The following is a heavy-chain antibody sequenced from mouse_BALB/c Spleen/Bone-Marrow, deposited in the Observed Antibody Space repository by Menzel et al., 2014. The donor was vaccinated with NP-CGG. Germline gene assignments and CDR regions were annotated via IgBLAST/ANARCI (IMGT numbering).Heavy chain of an antibody. D-gene: IGHD1-1*01. V-gene: IGHV14-3*02. Sequence: VKVAESGAELVKPGASVKLSCTASGFNIKDTYMHWVKQRPEQCLEWIGRIDPANGHTKYDPKFQGKATITADTSSNTDYLQLSSLTSEDTAVYCCAFYYYGSSLFAYWGQGTLVTVSA. J-gene: IGHJ3*01. CDR1: GFNIKDTY. CDR3: AFYYYGSSLFAY. CDR2: IDPANGHT.